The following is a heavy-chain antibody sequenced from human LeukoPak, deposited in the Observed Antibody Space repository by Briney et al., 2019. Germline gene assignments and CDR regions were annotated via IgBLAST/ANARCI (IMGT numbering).Heavy chain of an antibody. CDR1: GFTFSNFG. D-gene: IGHD3-9*01. CDR2: ISYDGSNE. Sequence: AESLTLSCAASGFTFSNFGMYWVRQAPGKGLEWVAVISYDGSNEYYADSVKGRLTISPDNSKNTLYPQMNSLRGEDTAVYYCAKGIVAGYPALDYWGQGTLVTVSS. CDR3: AKGIVAGYPALDY. V-gene: IGHV3-30*18. J-gene: IGHJ4*02.